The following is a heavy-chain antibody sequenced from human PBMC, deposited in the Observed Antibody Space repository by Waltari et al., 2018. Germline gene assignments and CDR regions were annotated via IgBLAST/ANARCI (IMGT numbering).Heavy chain of an antibody. V-gene: IGHV3-74*01. CDR1: GVAFSSCW. CDR2: INSDGRDT. Sequence: EGQLVESGGGLVPPGGSLNLSCAASGVAFSSCWMHWVRQVPGQGLVWVSRINSDGRDTSYADSVRGRFTVSRDNAKNMVYLQMKSLRAEDTAIYYCTRDSPSWIWGQGTMVSVSS. CDR3: TRDSPSWI. J-gene: IGHJ3*02.